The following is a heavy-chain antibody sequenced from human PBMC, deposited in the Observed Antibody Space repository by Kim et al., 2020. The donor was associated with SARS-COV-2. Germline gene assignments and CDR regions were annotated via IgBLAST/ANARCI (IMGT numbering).Heavy chain of an antibody. CDR3: AREGYSSSRNGYFDL. J-gene: IGHJ2*01. CDR1: GGSISNVDYF. D-gene: IGHD6-13*01. Sequence: SETLSLTCTVSGGSISNVDYFWSWIRQPPGKGLEWIGYIFYSGSTYYSPSLKSRITISVDTSKNQFFLNLNSVTAADTAVYYCAREGYSSSRNGYFDLWGRGTLVTVSS. V-gene: IGHV4-30-4*01. CDR2: IFYSGST.